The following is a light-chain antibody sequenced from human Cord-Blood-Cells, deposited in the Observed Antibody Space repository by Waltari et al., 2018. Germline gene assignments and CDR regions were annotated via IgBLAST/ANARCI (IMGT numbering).Light chain of an antibody. J-gene: IGLJ3*02. CDR3: MIWHSSAWV. V-gene: IGLV5-45*02. Sequence: QAVLTQPSSLPASPGASASLTCTLRSGINVGTYRIYWYQQKPGSPPQSLLRYKSDSDKQQGSGVPSRFSGSNVASANAGSLLISGLQSEDEADYYCMIWHSSAWVFGERTKLTVL. CDR1: SGINVGTYR. CDR2: YKSDSDK.